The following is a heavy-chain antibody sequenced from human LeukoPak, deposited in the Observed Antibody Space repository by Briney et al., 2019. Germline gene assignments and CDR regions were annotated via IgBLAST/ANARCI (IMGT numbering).Heavy chain of an antibody. D-gene: IGHD2-15*01. CDR1: GGSISSYY. CDR2: IYYSGST. CDR3: ARSVEGYCSGGSCYSYYHYMDV. J-gene: IGHJ6*03. Sequence: SETLSLTCTVSGGSISSYYWSWIRQPPGKGLEWIGYIYYSGSTNYNPSLKSRVTISVDTSKNQFSLKLSSVTAADTAVYYCARSVEGYCSGGSCYSYYHYMDVWGKGTTVTVSS. V-gene: IGHV4-59*01.